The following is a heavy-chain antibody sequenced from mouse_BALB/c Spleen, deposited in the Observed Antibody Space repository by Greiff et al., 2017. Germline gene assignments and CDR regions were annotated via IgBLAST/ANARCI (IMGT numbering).Heavy chain of an antibody. CDR2: IYPGNSDT. Sequence: VQLQQSGTVLARPGASVKMSCKASGYSFTSYWMHWVKQRPGQGLEWIGAIYPGNSDTSYNQKFKGKAKLTAVTSASTAYMELSSLINEDSAVYYCTCGDGYYFDYWGQGTTLTVSS. CDR3: TCGDGYYFDY. CDR1: GYSFTSYW. D-gene: IGHD3-3*01. J-gene: IGHJ2*01. V-gene: IGHV1-5*01.